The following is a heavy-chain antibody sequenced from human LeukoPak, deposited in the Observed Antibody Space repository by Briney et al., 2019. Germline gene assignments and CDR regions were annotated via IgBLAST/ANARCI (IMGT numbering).Heavy chain of an antibody. CDR3: ARAYSYDSSGYYPFDY. J-gene: IGHJ4*02. CDR1: GFTVSSNY. CDR2: IYSGGST. Sequence: PGGSLRLSSAASGFTVSSNYMMWVRQAPGKGLEWGSVIYSGGSTYYADSVTGRFNISRDNSKNTLYLQMNSLRAEDTAVYYCARAYSYDSSGYYPFDYWGQGTLVTVSS. V-gene: IGHV3-53*01. D-gene: IGHD3-22*01.